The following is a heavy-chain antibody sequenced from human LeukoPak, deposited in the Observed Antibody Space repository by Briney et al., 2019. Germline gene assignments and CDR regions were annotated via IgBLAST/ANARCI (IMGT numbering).Heavy chain of an antibody. J-gene: IGHJ4*02. Sequence: SETLSLTCAVYGGSFSGYYWSWIRQPPGKGLEWIGEINHSGSTNYNPSLKSRVTISVDTSKNQFSLKLSSVTAADTAVYYCAKYGGYYFDYWGQGTLVTVSS. D-gene: IGHD4-23*01. V-gene: IGHV4-34*01. CDR1: GGSFSGYY. CDR3: AKYGGYYFDY. CDR2: INHSGST.